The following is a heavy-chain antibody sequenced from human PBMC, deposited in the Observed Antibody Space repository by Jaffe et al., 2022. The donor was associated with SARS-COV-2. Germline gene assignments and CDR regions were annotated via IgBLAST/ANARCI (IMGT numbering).Heavy chain of an antibody. V-gene: IGHV4-34*01. CDR3: AGDYGDYVSPIDY. Sequence: QVQLQQWGAGLLKPSETLSLTCAVYGGSFSGYYWSWIRQPPGKGLEWIGEINHSGSTNYNPSLKSRVTISVDTSKNQFSLKLSSVTAADTAVYYCAGDYGDYVSPIDYWGQGTLVTVSS. CDR2: INHSGST. CDR1: GGSFSGYY. J-gene: IGHJ4*02. D-gene: IGHD4-17*01.